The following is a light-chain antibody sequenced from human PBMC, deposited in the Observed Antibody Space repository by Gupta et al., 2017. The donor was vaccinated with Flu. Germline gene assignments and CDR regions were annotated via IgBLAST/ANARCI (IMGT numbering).Light chain of an antibody. Sequence: GTLSLSPGEPATLSCRASQSVSIAYIAWYQQTPGQAPRLLIYGASGRAADIPDRFSGSGSGTDFTLTISRLEPGDFAVYYCQQVVSPPWTFGQGTKVEIK. V-gene: IGKV3-20*01. CDR1: QSVSIAY. CDR3: QQVVSPPWT. CDR2: GAS. J-gene: IGKJ1*01.